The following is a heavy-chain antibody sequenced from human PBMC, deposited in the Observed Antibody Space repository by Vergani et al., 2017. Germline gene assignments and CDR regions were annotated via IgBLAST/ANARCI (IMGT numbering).Heavy chain of an antibody. CDR1: GYTLTELS. V-gene: IGHV1-24*01. CDR2: FDPEDGET. D-gene: IGHD6-13*01. CDR3: ATVKAGYSSSWNTLYYFDY. Sequence: QVQLVQSGAEVKKPGASVKVSCKVSGYTLTELSMHWVRQAPGXGLEWMGGFDPEDGETIYAQKFQGRVTMTEDTSTDTAYMELSSLRSEDTAVYYCATVKAGYSSSWNTLYYFDYWGQGTLVTVSS. J-gene: IGHJ4*02.